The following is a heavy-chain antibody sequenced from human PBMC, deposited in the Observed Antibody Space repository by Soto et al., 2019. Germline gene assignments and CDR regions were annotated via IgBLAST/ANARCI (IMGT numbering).Heavy chain of an antibody. Sequence: TLSLTCTVSGGSISSGEYYWSWIRQPPGKGQEWIGYIYYSGSTYYNPSLKSRVTISVDTPRNQFSLKLSSVTAADTAVYFCAREGGEYYDISGYWPRCFDPWGQATLVTVS. J-gene: IGHJ5*02. CDR3: AREGGEYYDISGYWPRCFDP. CDR2: IYYSGST. D-gene: IGHD3-22*01. V-gene: IGHV4-30-4*01. CDR1: GGSISSGEYY.